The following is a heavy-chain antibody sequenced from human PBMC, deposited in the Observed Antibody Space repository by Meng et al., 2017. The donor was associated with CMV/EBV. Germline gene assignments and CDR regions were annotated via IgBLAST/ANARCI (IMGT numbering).Heavy chain of an antibody. CDR2: IYWDDDK. D-gene: IGHD3-22*01. CDR3: ARLYDSSGYYLGYFDY. CDR1: GFSRSTSGVG. Sequence: QITWKQSGPTLVKPPQTLTLTCTFSGFSRSTSGVGVGWIRQPPGKALEWLALIYWDDDKRYGPSLKSRLTITKDTSKNQVVLTMTNMDPVDTATYYCARLYDSSGYYLGYFDYWGQGTLVTVSS. J-gene: IGHJ4*02. V-gene: IGHV2-5*05.